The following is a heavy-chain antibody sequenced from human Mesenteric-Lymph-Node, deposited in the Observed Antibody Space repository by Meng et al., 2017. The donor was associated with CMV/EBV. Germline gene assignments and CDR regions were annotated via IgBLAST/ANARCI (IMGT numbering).Heavy chain of an antibody. CDR2: INHSGST. V-gene: IGHV4-34*01. Sequence: GSLRLSCVVYGGSFSGYYWSWIRQPPGKGLEWIGEINHSGSTNYNPSLKSRVTISLDTSKNQFSLKLSSVTAADTAVYYCARLGVTFGGDYWGQGTLVTVSS. CDR3: ARLGVTFGGDY. J-gene: IGHJ4*02. D-gene: IGHD3-16*01. CDR1: GGSFSGYY.